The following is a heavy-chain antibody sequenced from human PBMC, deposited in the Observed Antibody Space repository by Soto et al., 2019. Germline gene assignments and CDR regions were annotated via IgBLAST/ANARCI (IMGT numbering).Heavy chain of an antibody. Sequence: PGGSLRLSCAASGFSVSSTYMSWVRQAPGKGLEWVSTLSDGGSSHYADSVTGRFSVSRDNSKNTLYLQMNGLRADDTAIYYCARDYSSGGYDSRGQGTQVTVSS. CDR3: ARDYSSGGYDS. CDR2: LSDGGSS. D-gene: IGHD5-12*01. V-gene: IGHV3-53*01. CDR1: GFSVSSTY. J-gene: IGHJ4*02.